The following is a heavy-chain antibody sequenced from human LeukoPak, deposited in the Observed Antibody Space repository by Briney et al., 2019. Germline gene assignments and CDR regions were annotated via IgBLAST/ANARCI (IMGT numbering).Heavy chain of an antibody. V-gene: IGHV3-21*01. CDR1: GFTFSSYS. Sequence: GGSLRLSCAASGFTFSSYSMNWVRQAPGKGLEWVSSISSSSSYIYYADSVKGRFTISRDNAKNSLYLQMNSLRAEDTAVYYCARERYCGGDCYSFYYYGLDVWGQGTTVTVSS. CDR2: ISSSSSYI. CDR3: ARERYCGGDCYSFYYYGLDV. D-gene: IGHD2-21*02. J-gene: IGHJ6*02.